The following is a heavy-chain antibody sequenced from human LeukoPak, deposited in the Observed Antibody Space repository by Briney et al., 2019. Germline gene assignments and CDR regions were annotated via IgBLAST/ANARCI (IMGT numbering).Heavy chain of an antibody. V-gene: IGHV3-15*01. CDR2: IKSKTDGGTT. CDR1: GFTFSTNA. Sequence: GGSLRLSCAASGFTFSTNAMSWVRQAPGKGLEWVGRIKSKTDGGTTDYAAPVKGRFTISRDDSKNTLYLQMNSLKTEDTAVYYCTTVAPYEAFDYWGQGTLVTVSS. D-gene: IGHD3-16*01. J-gene: IGHJ4*02. CDR3: TTVAPYEAFDY.